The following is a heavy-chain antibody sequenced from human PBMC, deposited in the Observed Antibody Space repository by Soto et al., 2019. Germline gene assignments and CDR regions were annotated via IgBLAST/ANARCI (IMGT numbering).Heavy chain of an antibody. CDR2: ISYDGSNK. D-gene: IGHD3-10*01. Sequence: QVQLVESGGGVVQPGRSLRLSCAAAGFTFSSYAMNWVCQAPCKRLEWVAVISYDGSNKYYADSVKGRFTISRDNSKNTLYLQMNSLRAEDTAVYYCARDQWGFYYGSGSLLDYWGQGTLVTVSS. J-gene: IGHJ4*02. CDR3: ARDQWGFYYGSGSLLDY. V-gene: IGHV3-30-3*01. CDR1: GFTFSSYA.